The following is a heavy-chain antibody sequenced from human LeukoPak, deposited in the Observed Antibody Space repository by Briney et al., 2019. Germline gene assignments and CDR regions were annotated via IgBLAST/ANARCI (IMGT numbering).Heavy chain of an antibody. CDR1: GYSISSGYY. Sequence: SETLSLTCTVSGYSISSGYYWGWIRQPPGKGLEWIGSIYHSGSTYYNPSLKSRVTISVDTSKNQFSLKLSSVTAADTAVYYCARGPYERFIDYWGQGTLVTVSS. J-gene: IGHJ4*02. V-gene: IGHV4-38-2*02. D-gene: IGHD5-12*01. CDR2: IYHSGST. CDR3: ARGPYERFIDY.